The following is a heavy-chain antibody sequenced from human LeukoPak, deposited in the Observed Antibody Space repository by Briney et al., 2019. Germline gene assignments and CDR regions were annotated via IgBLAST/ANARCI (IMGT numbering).Heavy chain of an antibody. V-gene: IGHV4-59*01. D-gene: IGHD3-22*01. J-gene: IGHJ4*02. CDR3: ASGHYDSSGYVDDY. CDR2: IYYSGST. Sequence: SETLSLTCTVSGGSISSYYWSWIRQPPGKGLEWIGYIYYSGSTNYDPSLKSRVTISVDTSKNQFSLKLSSVTAADTAVYYCASGHYDSSGYVDDYWGQGTLVTVSS. CDR1: GGSISSYY.